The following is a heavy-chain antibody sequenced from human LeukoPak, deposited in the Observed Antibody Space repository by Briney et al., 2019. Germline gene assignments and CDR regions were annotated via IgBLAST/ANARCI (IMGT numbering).Heavy chain of an antibody. CDR1: SGSFRGYY. V-gene: IGHV4-34*01. D-gene: IGHD3-22*01. Sequence: PSETLSLTCTVYSGSFRGYYWSWIRQPPGKGLEWIGEINHSGSTNYNPSLKSRLTISMDMSKNQFSLELSSVTAADTAVYYCARGLYYYDSSGYYPSIPYYYYYYMDVWGKGTTVTVSS. J-gene: IGHJ6*03. CDR2: INHSGST. CDR3: ARGLYYYDSSGYYPSIPYYYYYYMDV.